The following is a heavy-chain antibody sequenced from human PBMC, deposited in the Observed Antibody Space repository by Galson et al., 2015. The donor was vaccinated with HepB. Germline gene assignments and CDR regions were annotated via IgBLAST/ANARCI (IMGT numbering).Heavy chain of an antibody. CDR2: IYYSGST. Sequence: ETLSLTCTVSGGSISSYYWSWIRQPPGKGLEWIGYIYYSGSTNYNPSLKSRVTISVDTSKNQFSLKLSSVTAADTAVYYCARHQPDSSSGVVVVAATAAFDIWGQGTMVTVSS. D-gene: IGHD2-15*01. V-gene: IGHV4-59*08. J-gene: IGHJ3*02. CDR3: ARHQPDSSSGVVVVAATAAFDI. CDR1: GGSISSYY.